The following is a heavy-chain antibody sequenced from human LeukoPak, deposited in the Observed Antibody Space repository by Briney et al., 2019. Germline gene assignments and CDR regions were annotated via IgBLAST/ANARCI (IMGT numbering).Heavy chain of an antibody. D-gene: IGHD2-15*01. CDR1: GGSFSGYY. J-gene: IGHJ6*03. CDR2: INHSGST. V-gene: IGHV4-34*01. CDR3: ARGVVVAATQSFYYYYYYMDV. Sequence: SETLSLTCAVYGGSFSGYYWSWIRQPPGKGLEWIGEINHSGSTNYNPSLKSRVTISVDTSKNQFSLKLSSVTAADTAVYYCARGVVVAATQSFYYYYYYMDVWGKGTTVTVSS.